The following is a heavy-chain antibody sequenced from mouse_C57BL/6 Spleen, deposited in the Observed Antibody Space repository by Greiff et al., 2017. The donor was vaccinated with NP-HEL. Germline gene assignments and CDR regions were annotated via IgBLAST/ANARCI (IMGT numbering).Heavy chain of an antibody. J-gene: IGHJ1*03. CDR2: IHPNSGST. CDR1: GYTFTSYW. CDR3: ARGRLPHWYFDV. D-gene: IGHD2-4*01. Sequence: QVQLQQPGAELVKPGASVKLSCKASGYTFTSYWMHWVKQRPGQGLEWIGMIHPNSGSTNYNEKFESKATLTVDKSSSTAYMQLSSLTSEDSAVYYCARGRLPHWYFDVWGTGTTVTVSS. V-gene: IGHV1-64*01.